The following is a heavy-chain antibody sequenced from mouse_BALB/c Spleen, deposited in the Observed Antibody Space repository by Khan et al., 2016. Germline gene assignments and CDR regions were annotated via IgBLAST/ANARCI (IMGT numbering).Heavy chain of an antibody. CDR3: ATYGNYEGFAY. V-gene: IGHV3-6*02. CDR2: ISYDGSN. D-gene: IGHD2-1*01. CDR1: GYSITSGYY. Sequence: VQLQQSRPGLVKPSQSLSLTCSVTGYSITSGYYWNWIRQFPGNKLEWMGYISYDGSNNYNPSLKNRISITRDTSKNQFFLKLNSVTTEDTATYYCATYGNYEGFAYWGQGTLVTVSA. J-gene: IGHJ3*01.